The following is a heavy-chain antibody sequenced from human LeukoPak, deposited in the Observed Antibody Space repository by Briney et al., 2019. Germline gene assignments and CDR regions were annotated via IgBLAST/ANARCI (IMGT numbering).Heavy chain of an antibody. Sequence: SETLSLTCAVYGGPFSGYYWSWIRQPPGKGLEWIGEINHSGSTNYNPSLKSRVTISVDTSKNQSSLKLSSVTAADTAVYYCQYTNWNPTVFDYWGQGTLVTVSS. V-gene: IGHV4-34*01. CDR2: INHSGST. J-gene: IGHJ4*02. CDR3: QYTNWNPTVFDY. CDR1: GGPFSGYY. D-gene: IGHD1-20*01.